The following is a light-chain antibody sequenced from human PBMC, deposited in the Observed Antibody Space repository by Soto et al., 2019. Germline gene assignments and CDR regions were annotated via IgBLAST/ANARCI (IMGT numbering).Light chain of an antibody. Sequence: QSVLTQPPSVSGAPGQRVTISCTGSSSNIGAGHDVHWYQQTPGTAPKLLIYGDTTRPSGVPDRFSGSKSGTSASLAITGLQAEDEADYYCCSYAGSRVFGTGTKLTVL. V-gene: IGLV1-40*01. CDR1: SSNIGAGHD. J-gene: IGLJ1*01. CDR2: GDT. CDR3: CSYAGSRV.